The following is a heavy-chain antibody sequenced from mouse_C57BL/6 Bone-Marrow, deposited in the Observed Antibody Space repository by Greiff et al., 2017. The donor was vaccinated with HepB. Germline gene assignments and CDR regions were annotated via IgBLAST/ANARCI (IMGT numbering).Heavy chain of an antibody. D-gene: IGHD1-1*01. CDR1: GFTFTDYY. J-gene: IGHJ1*03. Sequence: EVQLVESGGGLVQPGDSLSLSCAASGFTFTDYYMSWVRQPPGKALEWLGFIRNKANGYTTEYSASVKGRFTISRDNSQSILYLQMNALRAEDSATYYCARSLYGSSSSHWYFDVWGTGTTVTVSS. V-gene: IGHV7-3*01. CDR2: IRNKANGYTT. CDR3: ARSLYGSSSSHWYFDV.